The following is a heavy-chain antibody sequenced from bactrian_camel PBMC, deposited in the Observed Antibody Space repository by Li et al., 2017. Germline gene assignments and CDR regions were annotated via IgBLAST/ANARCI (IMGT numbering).Heavy chain of an antibody. CDR1: GYRVRSGC. V-gene: IGHV3S1*01. J-gene: IGHJ6*01. Sequence: HVQLVESGGGSVQPGGSLKLSCVASGYRVRSGCMAWFRQTSAKEREVVALIYEGDGSVYYADSAEGRFTISQDNDKNTLYLQMDSLKPEDTAMYYCARGRVECASGSWCSSLGFGYWGQGTQVTVS. CDR2: IYEGDGSV. CDR3: ARGRVECASGSWCSSLGFGY. D-gene: IGHD1*01.